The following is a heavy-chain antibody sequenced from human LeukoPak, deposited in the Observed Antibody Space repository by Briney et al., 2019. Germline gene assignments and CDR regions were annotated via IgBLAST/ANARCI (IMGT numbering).Heavy chain of an antibody. CDR3: AKLVAVAVYYFDY. D-gene: IGHD6-19*01. V-gene: IGHV3-7*03. CDR2: IKQDGSEK. CDR1: GFTFSSYW. J-gene: IGHJ4*02. Sequence: GGSLRLSCAASGFTFSSYWMSWVRQAPGKGLEWVANIKQDGSEKYYVVSVKGRFTISRDNGKNSLYLQMNSLRAEDTAVYYCAKLVAVAVYYFDYWGQGTLVTVSS.